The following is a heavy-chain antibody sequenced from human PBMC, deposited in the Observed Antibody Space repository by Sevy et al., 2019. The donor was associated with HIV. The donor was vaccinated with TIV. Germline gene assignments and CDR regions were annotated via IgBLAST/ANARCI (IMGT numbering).Heavy chain of an antibody. V-gene: IGHV4-61*08. CDR3: ARDRIAAAGGHFDY. J-gene: IGHJ4*02. CDR1: GGSVSSGDYY. D-gene: IGHD6-13*01. Sequence: KQSQTLSLTCAVSGGSVSSGDYYWSWIRQPPGKGLEWIGYVSYIGSTNYSPSLKSRLTISVDTSRNQFSLKLNSVTAADTAVYYCARDRIAAAGGHFDYWGQGILVTVSS. CDR2: VSYIGST.